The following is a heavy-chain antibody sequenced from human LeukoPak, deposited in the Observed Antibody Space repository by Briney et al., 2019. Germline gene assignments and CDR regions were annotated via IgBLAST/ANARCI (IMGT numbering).Heavy chain of an antibody. V-gene: IGHV3-23*01. CDR3: ANIPIAAPVYYYYGMDV. Sequence: PGGSLKLSCAASGFTFSSYAMSWVRQAPGKGLEWVSAISGSGGSTYYADSVKGRFTIPRDNSKNTLYLQMNSLRAEDTAVYYCANIPIAAPVYYYYGMDVWGQGTTVTVSS. CDR2: ISGSGGST. D-gene: IGHD6-6*01. J-gene: IGHJ6*02. CDR1: GFTFSSYA.